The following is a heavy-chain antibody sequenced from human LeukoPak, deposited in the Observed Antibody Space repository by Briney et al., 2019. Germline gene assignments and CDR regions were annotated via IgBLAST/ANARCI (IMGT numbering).Heavy chain of an antibody. V-gene: IGHV3-48*01. Sequence: GGSLRLSCAASGFTFSSYSMNWVRQAPGKGLEWVSYISSSSSTICYADSVKGRFTISRDNAKNSLYLQMNSLRAEDTAVYYCARDYSPRFVTAMATFDYWGQGTLVTVSS. CDR2: ISSSSSTI. J-gene: IGHJ4*02. CDR3: ARDYSPRFVTAMATFDY. CDR1: GFTFSSYS. D-gene: IGHD5-18*01.